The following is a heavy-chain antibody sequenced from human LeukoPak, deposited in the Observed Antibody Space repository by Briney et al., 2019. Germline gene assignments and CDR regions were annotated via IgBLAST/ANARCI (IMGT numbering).Heavy chain of an antibody. D-gene: IGHD3-22*01. CDR3: ERDYYSSSRGSWAFDI. V-gene: IGHV3-7*03. CDR2: IDQDGSEK. CDR1: AVTFSSYW. J-gene: IGHJ3*02. Sequence: GGSLRLSCAASAVTFSSYWMSWVRQAPGHGLEWVANIDQDGSEKYYVESMKGRITISRDTAKNSVYLQMNSLRAEDTAVYYCERDYYSSSRGSWAFDIWGQGTMVTVSS.